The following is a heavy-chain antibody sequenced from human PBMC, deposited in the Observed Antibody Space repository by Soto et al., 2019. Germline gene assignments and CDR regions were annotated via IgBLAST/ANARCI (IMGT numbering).Heavy chain of an antibody. Sequence: PGGSLRLSCAASGFTFSNFAMTWIRQPPGKGLEWIGAILYSGDTYYSESLKSRVTMSVDTAKNQFSLKLNSVTAADTAVYYCARQGRNTKIVILRHYATDFWGQGTAVTVSS. CDR1: GFTFSNFA. CDR2: ILYSGDT. CDR3: ARQGRNTKIVILRHYATDF. D-gene: IGHD3-22*01. J-gene: IGHJ6*02. V-gene: IGHV4-59*04.